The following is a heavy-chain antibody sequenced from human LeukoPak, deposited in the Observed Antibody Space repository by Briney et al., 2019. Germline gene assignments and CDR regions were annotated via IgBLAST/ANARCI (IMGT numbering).Heavy chain of an antibody. CDR3: ARDRYDSYPMDV. CDR2: AHNSGST. D-gene: IGHD3-3*01. J-gene: IGHJ6*02. V-gene: IGHV4-31*03. CDR1: GGSISSGAYY. Sequence: SETLSLTCTVSGGSISSGAYYWSWIRQHPGRGLEWIGYAHNSGSTYYNPSLKSRISISVDTSKNQFSLKLSSVTAADTAVYYCARDRYDSYPMDVWGQGTTVTVSS.